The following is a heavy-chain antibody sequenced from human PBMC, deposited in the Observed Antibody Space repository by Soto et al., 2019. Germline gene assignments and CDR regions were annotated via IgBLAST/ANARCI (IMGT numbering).Heavy chain of an antibody. CDR3: ARGGPRGDYDFWSGYYTQGGAGMDV. V-gene: IGHV4-34*01. CDR2: INHSGST. D-gene: IGHD3-3*01. CDR1: GGSFSGYY. Sequence: PSETLSLTCAVYGGSFSGYYWSWIRQPPGKGLEWIGEINHSGSTNYNPSLKSRVTISVDTSKNQFSLKLSSVTAADTAVYYCARGGPRGDYDFWSGYYTQGGAGMDVWGQGTPVTVSS. J-gene: IGHJ6*02.